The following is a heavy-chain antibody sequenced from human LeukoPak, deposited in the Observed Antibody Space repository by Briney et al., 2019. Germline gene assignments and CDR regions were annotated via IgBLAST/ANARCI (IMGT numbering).Heavy chain of an antibody. CDR3: ARGPPNWGYDY. Sequence: ASVKVSCKASGYTFTSYDFNWVRQATGQRPEWMGWMSPNSGDTGYAQKFQDRVTMTRNTSISTAYMELSSLRSDDTAVYYCARGPPNWGYDYWGQGTLVTVSS. CDR2: MSPNSGDT. CDR1: GYTFTSYD. D-gene: IGHD7-27*01. J-gene: IGHJ4*02. V-gene: IGHV1-8*02.